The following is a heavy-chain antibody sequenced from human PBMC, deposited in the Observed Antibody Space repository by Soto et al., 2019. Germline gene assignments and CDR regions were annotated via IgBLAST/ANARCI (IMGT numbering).Heavy chain of an antibody. CDR1: GGSISSGGYY. J-gene: IGHJ4*02. CDR2: IYYSGST. Sequence: SETLSLTCTVSGGSISSGGYYWSWIRQHPGKGLEWIGYIYYSGSTYYNPSLKSRVTISVDTSKTQFSLKLSSVTAADTAFYYCARWHRRGYSYGLDFDYWGQGTLVTVSS. V-gene: IGHV4-30-4*08. CDR3: ARWHRRGYSYGLDFDY. D-gene: IGHD5-18*01.